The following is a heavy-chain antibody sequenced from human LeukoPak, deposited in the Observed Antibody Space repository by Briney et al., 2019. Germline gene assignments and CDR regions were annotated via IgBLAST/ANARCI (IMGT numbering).Heavy chain of an antibody. D-gene: IGHD3-3*01. CDR3: ARDPIHYDFWSGYYSGAFDI. CDR1: GFTFSSYA. J-gene: IGHJ3*02. V-gene: IGHV3-30-3*01. CDR2: ISYDGGNK. Sequence: GGSLRLSCAASGFTFSSYAMHWVRQAPGRGLEWVAVISYDGGNKYYADSVKGRFTISRDNSKNTLYLQMNSLRAEDTAVYYCARDPIHYDFWSGYYSGAFDIWGQGTMVTVSS.